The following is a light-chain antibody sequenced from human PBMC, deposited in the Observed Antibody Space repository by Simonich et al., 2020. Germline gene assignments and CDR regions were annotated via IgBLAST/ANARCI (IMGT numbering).Light chain of an antibody. CDR3: CSYAGSYTWV. Sequence: QSALTQPRSVSGSPGQSVTISCTGTSSDVGGYNYVSWYQQHPGKSPKLMIHDVSKRSSGIPVRFSGSKSGNTASLTISGLQAEDEADYYCCSYAGSYTWVFGGGTKLTVL. V-gene: IGLV2-11*01. J-gene: IGLJ3*02. CDR1: SSDVGGYNY. CDR2: DVS.